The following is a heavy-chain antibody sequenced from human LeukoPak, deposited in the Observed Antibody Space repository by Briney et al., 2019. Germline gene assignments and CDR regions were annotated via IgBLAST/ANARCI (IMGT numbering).Heavy chain of an antibody. CDR3: ASHDYYDSSVGYYFDY. CDR1: GFTFSNFA. V-gene: IGHV3-23*01. J-gene: IGHJ4*02. CDR2: ISGSGGST. Sequence: GGSLRLSCSAPGFTFSNFAMSWVRQAPGKGLEWVSTISGSGGSTYYADSVEGRFTISRDNSKSTLYLQMNSLRAEDTAVYYCASHDYYDSSVGYYFDYWGQGTLVTVSS. D-gene: IGHD3-22*01.